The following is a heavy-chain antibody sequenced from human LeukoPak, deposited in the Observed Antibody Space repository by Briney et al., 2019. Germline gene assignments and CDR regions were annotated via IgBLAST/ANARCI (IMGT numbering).Heavy chain of an antibody. Sequence: GGSLRLSCAASGFTFSSYSMNWVRQAPGKGLEWVSYISSSSSTIYYADSVKGRFTISRDSAKNSLYLQMNSLRDEDTAVYYCAREVSSSYYFDYWGQGNLVTVSS. CDR3: AREVSSSYYFDY. V-gene: IGHV3-48*02. CDR1: GFTFSSYS. D-gene: IGHD6-6*01. CDR2: ISSSSSTI. J-gene: IGHJ4*02.